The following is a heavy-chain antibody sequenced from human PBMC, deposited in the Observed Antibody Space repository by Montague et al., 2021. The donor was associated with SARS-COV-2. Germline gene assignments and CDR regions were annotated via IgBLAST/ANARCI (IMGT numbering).Heavy chain of an antibody. CDR3: VRLGYESVGYYYTYPD. CDR2: ISYSGST. D-gene: IGHD3-22*01. V-gene: IGHV4-61*01. J-gene: IGHJ4*02. CDR1: GASVRSGNSY. Sequence: SETLSLTCTVSGASVRSGNSYWNWIRQPPGKGLEWVGNISYSGSTNYSPSLKSRVTISVDTSKNQLSLKVISATAPDTAVYYCVRLGYESVGYYYTYPDGGKGTLATV.